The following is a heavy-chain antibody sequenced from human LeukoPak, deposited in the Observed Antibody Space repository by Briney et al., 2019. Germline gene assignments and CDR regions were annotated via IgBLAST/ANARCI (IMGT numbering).Heavy chain of an antibody. CDR1: GFTVSSTY. CDR2: IYSGGST. D-gene: IGHD2-15*01. Sequence: PGGSLRLSCAASGFTVSSTYMSWVRQAPGKGLEWVSLIYSGGSTYYADSVKGRFTISRDNSKNTLYLQMNSLRAEDTAVYYCARGYCSGGNCYPAAFDIWGQGTMVTVSS. CDR3: ARGYCSGGNCYPAAFDI. V-gene: IGHV3-66*01. J-gene: IGHJ3*02.